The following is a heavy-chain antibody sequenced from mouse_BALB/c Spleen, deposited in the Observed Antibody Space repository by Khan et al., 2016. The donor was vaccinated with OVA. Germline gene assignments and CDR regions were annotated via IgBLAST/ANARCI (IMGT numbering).Heavy chain of an antibody. Sequence: QIQLVQSGPELKKPGETVKISCKASGYTFTNYGMNWVKQAPGKALKWMGWINTYTGEPTYADDFKGRFAFSLETSASTAYLQINKLKKEDTATYSWARVGNYGYFDVWGAGTTVTVSS. CDR3: ARVGNYGYFDV. J-gene: IGHJ1*01. CDR1: GYTFTNYG. V-gene: IGHV9-3-1*01. D-gene: IGHD2-1*01. CDR2: INTYTGEP.